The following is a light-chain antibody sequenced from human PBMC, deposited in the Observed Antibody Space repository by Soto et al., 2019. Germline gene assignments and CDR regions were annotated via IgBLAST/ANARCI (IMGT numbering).Light chain of an antibody. CDR1: QSVDRY. CDR3: QQYKDYTWT. V-gene: IGKV1-5*01. Sequence: DIQMTQSPSTLSASVGDRVSITCRASQSVDRYLAWYQQKPGKAPHLLIYDAPSLESGVPSRFSGSGSGTEFTLTISSLQPDDFTTFYCQQYKDYTWTFGQGTKVEV. J-gene: IGKJ1*01. CDR2: DAP.